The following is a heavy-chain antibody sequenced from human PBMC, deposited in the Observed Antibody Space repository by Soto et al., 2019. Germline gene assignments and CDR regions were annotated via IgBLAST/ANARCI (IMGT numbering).Heavy chain of an antibody. D-gene: IGHD5-12*01. Sequence: QVQLVESGGGVVQPGRSLRLSCAASGFIFSGYAMHWVRQAPGKGLEWVAVISYDGNTQYYADSVKGRFTVSRDNSNNMLYVQMNNLRDEDTAMYYCAKETNAYETNFWVQGTLVTVSS. V-gene: IGHV3-30-3*01. CDR3: AKETNAYETNF. J-gene: IGHJ4*02. CDR1: GFIFSGYA. CDR2: ISYDGNTQ.